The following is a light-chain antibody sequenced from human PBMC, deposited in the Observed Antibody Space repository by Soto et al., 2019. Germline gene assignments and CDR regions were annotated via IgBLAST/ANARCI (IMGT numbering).Light chain of an antibody. CDR2: EGS. CDR3: CSYAGSSTVV. CDR1: SSDVGSYNL. Sequence: QSALTQPASVSGSPGQSITISCTGTSSDVGSYNLVSWYQQHPGKAPKLMIYEGSKRPSGVSNRFSGSKSGNTASLTISGRQAEDEADYYCCSYAGSSTVVFGGGTKLTV. J-gene: IGLJ2*01. V-gene: IGLV2-23*01.